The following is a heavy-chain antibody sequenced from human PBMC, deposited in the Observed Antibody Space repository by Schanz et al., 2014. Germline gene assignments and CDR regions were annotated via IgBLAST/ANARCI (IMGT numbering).Heavy chain of an antibody. Sequence: EVQLLESGGGLVQPGRSLRLSCAASGFTFSSYAMSWVRQAPGKGLEWVSSISYGTSYIYYAESVKGRFTISRDNTKNSLFLQLNSLRADDTAVYYCARNRGSGGQNWYFDLWGRGTLVTVSS. V-gene: IGHV3-21*04. D-gene: IGHD1-26*01. CDR1: GFTFSSYA. CDR3: ARNRGSGGQNWYFDL. J-gene: IGHJ2*01. CDR2: ISYGTSYI.